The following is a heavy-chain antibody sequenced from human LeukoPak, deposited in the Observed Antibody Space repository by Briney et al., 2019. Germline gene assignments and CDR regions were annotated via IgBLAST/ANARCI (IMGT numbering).Heavy chain of an antibody. CDR3: ARDDHEMGTINNYGMDA. J-gene: IGHJ6*02. D-gene: IGHD5-24*01. V-gene: IGHV3-21*01. CDR1: GFAFSSYS. Sequence: GGSLRLSCAASGFAFSSYSMNWVRQAPGKGLEWVSSISSSSSYIYYADSVKGRFTISRDNAKNSLYLQMNSLRAEDTAVYYCARDDHEMGTINNYGMDARGQGNTVTVSS. CDR2: ISSSSSYI.